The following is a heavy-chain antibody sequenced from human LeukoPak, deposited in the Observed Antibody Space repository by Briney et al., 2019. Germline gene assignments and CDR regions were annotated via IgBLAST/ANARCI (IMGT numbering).Heavy chain of an antibody. D-gene: IGHD2-2*01. Sequence: ASVKVSCKASGYTFTSYGISWVRQAPGQGLEWMGWISAYNGNTNYAQKLQGRVTMTTDTSTSTACMELRSLRSDDTAVYYCAREGAYCSSTSCHIQNWFDPWGQGTLVTVSS. CDR3: AREGAYCSSTSCHIQNWFDP. CDR1: GYTFTSYG. CDR2: ISAYNGNT. V-gene: IGHV1-18*01. J-gene: IGHJ5*02.